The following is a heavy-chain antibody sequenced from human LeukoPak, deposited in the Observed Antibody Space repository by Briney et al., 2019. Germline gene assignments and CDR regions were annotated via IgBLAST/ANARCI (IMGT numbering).Heavy chain of an antibody. V-gene: IGHV3-21*01. CDR3: APGGRGDY. J-gene: IGHJ4*02. CDR2: ISSSSSYI. CDR1: GFTFSSYS. D-gene: IGHD3-16*01. Sequence: GGSLRLSCAASGFTFSSYSMNWVRQAPGKGLEWVSYISSSSSYIYYADSVKGRFTISRDNAKNSLYLQIDSLRAEDTAVYYCAPGGRGDYWGQGTLVPVSS.